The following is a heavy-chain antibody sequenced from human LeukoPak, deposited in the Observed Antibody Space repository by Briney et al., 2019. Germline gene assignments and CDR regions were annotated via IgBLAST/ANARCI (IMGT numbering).Heavy chain of an antibody. J-gene: IGHJ4*02. D-gene: IGHD6-19*01. CDR3: ATGLSIAVAATDY. CDR1: GYTLTELS. CDR2: FDPEDGET. V-gene: IGHV1-24*01. Sequence: ASVKVSCKASGYTLTELSMHWVRQAPGKGLEWMGGFDPEDGETIYAQKFQGRVTMTEDTSTDTAYMELSSLRSEDTAVYYCATGLSIAVAATDYWGQGTLVTVSS.